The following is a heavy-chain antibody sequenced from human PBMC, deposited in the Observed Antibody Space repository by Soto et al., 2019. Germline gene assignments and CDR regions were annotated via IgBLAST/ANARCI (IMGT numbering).Heavy chain of an antibody. V-gene: IGHV3-66*01. Sequence: GESLKISCKGSGYSFTSYWIGWVRQMPGKGLELMGITYYADSVKGRFTISRDNSKNTLYLQMNSLGAEDTAVYYCARDFVVGGPTINYYYGMDVWGQGTTVTVSS. CDR3: ARDFVVGGPTINYYYGMDV. D-gene: IGHD1-26*01. CDR2: IT. J-gene: IGHJ6*02. CDR1: GYSFTSYW.